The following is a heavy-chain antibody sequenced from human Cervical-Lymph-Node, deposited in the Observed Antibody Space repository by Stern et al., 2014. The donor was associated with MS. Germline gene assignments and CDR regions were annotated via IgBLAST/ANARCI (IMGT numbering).Heavy chain of an antibody. CDR3: VRRRDSAGYDTFDL. CDR2: IYPADSDT. CDR1: GYTFSNFW. J-gene: IGHJ3*01. D-gene: IGHD3-22*01. Sequence: EVQLVESGAEVKKPGESLKLSCRTSGYTFSNFWIGWVRQMPGKGLEWMGGIYPADSDTTYSPSFQGQVTISADESISTAYLQWRSLKASDTAMYYCVRRRDSAGYDTFDLWGQGTMLIVSS. V-gene: IGHV5-51*01.